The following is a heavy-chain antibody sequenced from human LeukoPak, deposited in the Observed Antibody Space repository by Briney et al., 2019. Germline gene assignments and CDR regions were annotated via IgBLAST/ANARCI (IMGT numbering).Heavy chain of an antibody. CDR2: IIPIFGTA. V-gene: IGHV1-69*05. CDR3: ARQTYYSAYFDY. Sequence: SVKVSCKASGGTFSSYAISWVRQAPGQGLEWMGRIIPIFGTANYAQKFQGRVTITTDESTSTAYMELSSLRSEDTAVYYCARQTYYSAYFDYWGQGTLVTVSS. D-gene: IGHD3-10*01. J-gene: IGHJ4*02. CDR1: GGTFSSYA.